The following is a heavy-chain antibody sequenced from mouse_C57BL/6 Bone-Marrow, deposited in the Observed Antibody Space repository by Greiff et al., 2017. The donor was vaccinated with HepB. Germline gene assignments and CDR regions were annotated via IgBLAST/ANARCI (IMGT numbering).Heavy chain of an antibody. V-gene: IGHV1-50*01. Sequence: VQLQQPGAELVKPGASVKLSCKASGYTFTSYWMQWVKQRPGQGLEWIGEIDPSDSYTNYNQKFKGKATLTVDTSSSTAYMQLGSLTSEDSAVYYCARLLPLFAYWGQGTLVTVSA. CDR1: GYTFTSYW. CDR2: IDPSDSYT. CDR3: ARLLPLFAY. D-gene: IGHD2-1*01. J-gene: IGHJ3*01.